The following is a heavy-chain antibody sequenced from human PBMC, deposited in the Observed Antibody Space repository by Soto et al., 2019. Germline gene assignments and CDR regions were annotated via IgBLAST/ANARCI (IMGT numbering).Heavy chain of an antibody. CDR1: GFTFSTNS. CDR3: SKGDGYGDQ. Sequence: EVQLLESGGGLVQPGGSLRLSCAASGFTFSTNSMTWVRQAPGRGLEWVCGISGGGDSTHYADSVKGRFTISRDNSKKMADLQMNSLTADDTAVYFGSKGDGYGDQGGQGTLVTVSS. V-gene: IGHV3-23*01. D-gene: IGHD5-12*01. J-gene: IGHJ4*02. CDR2: ISGGGDST.